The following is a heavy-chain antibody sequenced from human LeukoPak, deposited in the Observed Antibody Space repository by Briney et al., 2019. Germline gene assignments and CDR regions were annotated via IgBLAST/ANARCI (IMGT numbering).Heavy chain of an antibody. D-gene: IGHD2-15*01. V-gene: IGHV3-23*01. CDR2: FSGSGGST. J-gene: IGHJ4*02. CDR1: GFTFSSYA. CDR3: AKDRGYCSGGSCYAGFDY. Sequence: GGSLRFSCAPSGFTFSSYAMSWVRQAPGKGLGWVSAFSGSGGSTYYADSVKGRFTISGDNSKNTLYLQMNSLRAEDTAVYYCAKDRGYCSGGSCYAGFDYWGQGTLVTVSS.